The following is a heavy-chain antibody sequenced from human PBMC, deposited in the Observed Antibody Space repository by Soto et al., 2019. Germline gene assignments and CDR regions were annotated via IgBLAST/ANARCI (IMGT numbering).Heavy chain of an antibody. CDR2: IYSSGTT. CDR3: ARRESYHYFLDV. J-gene: IGHJ6*03. CDR1: GGSVKSNKCD. Sequence: SGTMELRCAVCGGSVKSNKCDGEWKRKNPGKGLDWIATIYSSGTTYYSPSLKSRVTISVDTSKSQFSLKVSSVTAAVTSVYSCARRESYHYFLDVWGKGTTVPVSS. V-gene: IGHV4-39*01.